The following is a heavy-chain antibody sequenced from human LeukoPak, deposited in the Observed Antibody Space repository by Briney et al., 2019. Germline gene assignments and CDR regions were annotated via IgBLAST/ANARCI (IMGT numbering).Heavy chain of an antibody. CDR1: GFTVSSNY. D-gene: IGHD6-13*01. CDR3: AGRQLVRLADAFDI. J-gene: IGHJ3*02. CDR2: IYSGGST. Sequence: PGGSLRLSCAASGFTVSSNYMSWVRQAPGKGLEWVSVIYSGGSTYYADSVMGRFTISRDNSKNTLYLQMNSLRAEDTAVYYCAGRQLVRLADAFDIWGQGTMVTVSS. V-gene: IGHV3-53*01.